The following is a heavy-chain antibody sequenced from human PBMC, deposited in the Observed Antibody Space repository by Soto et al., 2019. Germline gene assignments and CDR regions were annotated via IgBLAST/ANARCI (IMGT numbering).Heavy chain of an antibody. CDR2: ISAYNGNT. J-gene: IGHJ4*02. Sequence: ASVKVSCKASGYTFTSYGISWVRQAPGQGLEWMGWISAYNGNTNYAQKLQGRVTMTTDKSTSTAYMELRSLRSDDTAVYYCARLEYSSSCCPVDYWGQGTLVTVSS. CDR1: GYTFTSYG. V-gene: IGHV1-18*01. CDR3: ARLEYSSSCCPVDY. D-gene: IGHD6-13*01.